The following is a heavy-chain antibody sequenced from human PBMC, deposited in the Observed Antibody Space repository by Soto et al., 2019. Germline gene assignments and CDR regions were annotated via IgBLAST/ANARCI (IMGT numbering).Heavy chain of an antibody. V-gene: IGHV3-30*18. CDR1: GFTFSSYG. CDR3: AKAFYDSSGYSDNWFDP. Sequence: GGSLRLSCAASGFTFSSYGMHWVRQAPGKGLEWVAVISYDGSNKYYADYVKGRFTISRDNSKNTLYLQMNSLRAEDTAVYYCAKAFYDSSGYSDNWFDPWGQGTQVTVSS. J-gene: IGHJ5*02. D-gene: IGHD3-22*01. CDR2: ISYDGSNK.